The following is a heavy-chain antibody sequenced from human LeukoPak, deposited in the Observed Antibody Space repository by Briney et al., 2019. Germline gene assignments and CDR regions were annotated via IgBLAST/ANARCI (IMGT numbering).Heavy chain of an antibody. J-gene: IGHJ4*02. D-gene: IGHD1-26*01. CDR3: AKDCATPREGVGAKY. V-gene: IGHV1-18*01. Sequence: GASVKLSCKASGYTFSSSDTYWLRQVPGQGLEWMGWISTYSANTHYAPNLQGRLTLTTDTSTSTAYMELRSLTSDDTALYYCAKDCATPREGVGAKYWGQAPLVTVSS. CDR1: GYTFSSSD. CDR2: ISTYSANT.